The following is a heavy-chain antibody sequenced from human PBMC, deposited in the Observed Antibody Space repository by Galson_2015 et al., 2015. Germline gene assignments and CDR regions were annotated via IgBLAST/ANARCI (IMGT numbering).Heavy chain of an antibody. CDR3: ASDLITNWGNAFDI. J-gene: IGHJ3*02. V-gene: IGHV3-7*01. CDR1: FTFSSYW. CDR2: IKQDGSEK. Sequence: FTFSSYWMSWVRQAPGKGLEWVANIKQDGSEKYYVDSVKGRFTISRDNAKNSLYLQMNSLRAEDTAVYYCASDLITNWGNAFDIWGQGTMVTISS. D-gene: IGHD7-27*01.